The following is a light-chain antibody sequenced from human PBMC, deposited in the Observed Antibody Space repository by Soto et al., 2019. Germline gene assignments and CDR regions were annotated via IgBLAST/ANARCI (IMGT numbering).Light chain of an antibody. V-gene: IGKV3-20*01. CDR3: QRYGRSPYT. Sequence: EIVLTQSPGTLSLSPGERATLSCRASQSVSSSYLAWYQQKPGQAPRLLIYGASSRPTGSPDRFSGSGSGTDFTLTISRLEAEDFAVYCCQRYGRSPYTFGQGPKLESK. CDR1: QSVSSSY. CDR2: GAS. J-gene: IGKJ2*01.